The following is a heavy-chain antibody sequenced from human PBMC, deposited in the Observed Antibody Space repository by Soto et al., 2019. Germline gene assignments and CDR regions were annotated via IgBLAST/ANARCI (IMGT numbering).Heavy chain of an antibody. CDR1: GFSFSGFS. D-gene: IGHD2-2*01. CDR2: IGTSTTNT. CDR3: TRPTGGTPAGSIDT. V-gene: IGHV3-21*06. J-gene: IGHJ5*02. Sequence: PGGSLRLSCAASGFSFSGFSMHWVRQAPGQGLQWVSSIGTSTTNTYYADSVKGRFTISRDNAKNSVYLQMDSLRVEDTAVYYCTRPTGGTPAGSIDTWGPGTLVTVSS.